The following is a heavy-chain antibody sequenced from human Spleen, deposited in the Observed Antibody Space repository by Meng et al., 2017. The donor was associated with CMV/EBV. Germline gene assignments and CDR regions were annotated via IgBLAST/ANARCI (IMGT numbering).Heavy chain of an antibody. D-gene: IGHD5-18*01. Sequence: ASVKVSCKASGYTFTSYYMHWVRQAPGQGLEWMGIINPSGGSTSYAQKFQGRVTITADKSTSTAYMELSSLRSEDTAVYYCARGNTAMEDYWGQGTLVTVSS. CDR2: INPSGGST. CDR3: ARGNTAMEDY. CDR1: GYTFTSYY. J-gene: IGHJ4*02. V-gene: IGHV1-46*01.